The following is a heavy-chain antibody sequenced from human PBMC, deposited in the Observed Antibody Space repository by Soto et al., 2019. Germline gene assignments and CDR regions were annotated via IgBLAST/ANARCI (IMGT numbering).Heavy chain of an antibody. D-gene: IGHD1-1*01. CDR2: ISAYNGNT. CDR1: GYTFTSYG. J-gene: IGHJ4*02. V-gene: IGHV1-18*01. Sequence: ASVKVSCKASGYTFTSYGISWVRQAPGQGLEWMGWISAYNGNTNYAQKLQGRVTMTTDTSTSTAYMELRSLRSDDTAVYYCATADGGNWNDVSAYWGQGTLVTVSS. CDR3: ATADGGNWNDVSAY.